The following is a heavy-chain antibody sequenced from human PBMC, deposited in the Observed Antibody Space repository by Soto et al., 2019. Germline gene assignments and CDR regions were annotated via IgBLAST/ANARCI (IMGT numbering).Heavy chain of an antibody. V-gene: IGHV3-13*01. D-gene: IGHD3-16*01. Sequence: GGSLRLSCEASGFTFSGFDMHWVRQPTGKGLEWVSSIGTAGDTYYVDSVKGRFTISRDNSQDTLYLQMDSLRPDDTAVYYCARQAKIGDRSQFYFDSWGQGTLVTVSS. CDR3: ARQAKIGDRSQFYFDS. CDR1: GFTFSGFD. CDR2: IGTAGDT. J-gene: IGHJ4*02.